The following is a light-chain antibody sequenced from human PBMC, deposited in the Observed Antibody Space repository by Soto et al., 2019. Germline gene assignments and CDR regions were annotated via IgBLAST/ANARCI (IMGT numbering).Light chain of an antibody. J-gene: IGKJ1*01. CDR1: QSVSRR. Sequence: EVVLTQSPGTLSLSRWGIATLSFRASQSVSRRLAWYQQRPGQAPRLLIYDASNRAAGIPARFSGSGSGTDFTLTISSLEPEDFAVYYCRQRSNWPGWTFGQGTKVDIK. V-gene: IGKV3-11*01. CDR3: RQRSNWPGWT. CDR2: DAS.